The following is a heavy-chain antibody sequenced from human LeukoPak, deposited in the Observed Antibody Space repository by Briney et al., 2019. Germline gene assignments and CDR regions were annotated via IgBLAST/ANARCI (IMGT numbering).Heavy chain of an antibody. CDR1: GYTFTSYD. CDR2: MNPNSGNT. J-gene: IGHJ4*02. V-gene: IGHV1-8*03. Sequence: ASVNVSCKASGYTFTSYDINWVRQAPGQGLEWMGWMNPNSGNTGYAQKFQGRVTITRNTSISTAYMELSSLRSEDTAVYYCARDLVTAIRVGFDYWGQGTLVTVSS. CDR3: ARDLVTAIRVGFDY. D-gene: IGHD2-21*02.